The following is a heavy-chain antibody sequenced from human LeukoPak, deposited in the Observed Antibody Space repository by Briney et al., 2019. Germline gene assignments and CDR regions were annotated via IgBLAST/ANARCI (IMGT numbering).Heavy chain of an antibody. Sequence: GALRLSCAASGFTFSSYALDWVRQAPGKGLEWVAVISYDGSNKYYADSVKGRFTISRDNSKNTLYLQMNSLRAEDTAVYYCAKEFGDPRYFDYWGQGTLVTVSS. V-gene: IGHV3-30*04. J-gene: IGHJ4*02. CDR1: GFTFSSYA. D-gene: IGHD3-10*01. CDR2: ISYDGSNK. CDR3: AKEFGDPRYFDY.